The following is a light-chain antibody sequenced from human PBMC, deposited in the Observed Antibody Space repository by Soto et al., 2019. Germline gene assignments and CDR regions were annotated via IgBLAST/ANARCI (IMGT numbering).Light chain of an antibody. CDR2: EVS. Sequence: QSALTQPASVSGSPGQSIPISCTGTSSDVGGYNYVSCYQQHPGKAPKLMIYEVSNRPSGISNRFSGSKSGNTASLTISGLQAEDEADYYCTSYTTSSTYVVFGGGTKLTVL. V-gene: IGLV2-14*01. CDR1: SSDVGGYNY. J-gene: IGLJ2*01. CDR3: TSYTTSSTYVV.